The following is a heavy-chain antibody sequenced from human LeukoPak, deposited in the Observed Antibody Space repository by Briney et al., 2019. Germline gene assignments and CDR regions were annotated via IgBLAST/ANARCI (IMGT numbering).Heavy chain of an antibody. D-gene: IGHD3-10*01. CDR1: GFTFSISA. J-gene: IGHJ4*02. CDR2: ISDSGNT. CDR3: ASGITQGY. Sequence: GGSLRLSCAASGFTFSISAMSWVRQAPGKGLEWVSAISDSGNTYHADSVKGRFTISRDNSKNTLYLQMNSLRAEDTAVYYCASGITQGYWGQGTLVTVSS. V-gene: IGHV3-23*01.